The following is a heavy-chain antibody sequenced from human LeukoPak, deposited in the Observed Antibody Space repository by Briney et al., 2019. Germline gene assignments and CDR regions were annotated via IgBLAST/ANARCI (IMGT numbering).Heavy chain of an antibody. Sequence: GGSLRLSCAASGFTFSGYWMSWVRQAPGKGLEWVANIKQDGSEKYYVDSVKGRFTISRDNAKNSLYLQMNSLRAEDTAVYYCARSGTTGTTLAVDYWGQGTLVTVSS. D-gene: IGHD1-1*01. CDR3: ARSGTTGTTLAVDY. J-gene: IGHJ4*02. CDR2: IKQDGSEK. CDR1: GFTFSGYW. V-gene: IGHV3-7*01.